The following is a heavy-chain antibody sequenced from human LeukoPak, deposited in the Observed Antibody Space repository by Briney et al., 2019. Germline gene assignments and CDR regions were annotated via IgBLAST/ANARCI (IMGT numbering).Heavy chain of an antibody. Sequence: SETLSLTCTVSGGSISGYYWTWIPQPAGKGLEWIGRIYSSGGTNYNPSLQSRVTMSLDTSRNQFSLKLTSVTAADTAVYYCARVDYRQLVTGINWFDPWGQGTLVTVSS. V-gene: IGHV4-4*07. J-gene: IGHJ5*02. CDR2: IYSSGGT. D-gene: IGHD6-6*01. CDR3: ARVDYRQLVTGINWFDP. CDR1: GGSISGYY.